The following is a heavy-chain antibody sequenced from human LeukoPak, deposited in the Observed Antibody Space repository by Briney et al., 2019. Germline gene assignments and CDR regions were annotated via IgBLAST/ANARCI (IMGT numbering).Heavy chain of an antibody. CDR2: IYHSGGS. J-gene: IGHJ4*02. Sequence: SETLSLTCAVSGGSISSNNWWSWVRQPPGKGLEWIGEIYHSGGSNYHPSLKSRVTMSVDKSKMLFSLKLSSVTAADTAVYYCARGSYSSGSRYWGQGTLVTVSS. D-gene: IGHD3-10*01. CDR1: GGSISSNNW. CDR3: ARGSYSSGSRY. V-gene: IGHV4-4*02.